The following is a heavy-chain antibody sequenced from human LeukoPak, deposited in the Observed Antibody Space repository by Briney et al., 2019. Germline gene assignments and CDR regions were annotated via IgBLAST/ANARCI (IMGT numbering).Heavy chain of an antibody. CDR2: IYYSGST. CDR1: GGSISSSSYY. V-gene: IGHV4-39*07. D-gene: IGHD3-22*01. Sequence: SETLSLTCTVSGGSISSSSYYWGWIRQPPGKGLEWIGSIYYSGSTYYNPSLKSRVTISVDTSKNQFSLKLSSVTAADTAAYYCARGERRYYDSSGYHSVDFDYWGQGTLVTVSS. CDR3: ARGERRYYDSSGYHSVDFDY. J-gene: IGHJ4*02.